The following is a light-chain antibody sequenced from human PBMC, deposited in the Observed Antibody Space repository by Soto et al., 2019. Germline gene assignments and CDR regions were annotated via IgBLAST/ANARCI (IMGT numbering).Light chain of an antibody. CDR1: QNINNY. J-gene: IGKJ4*01. V-gene: IGKV1-39*01. Sequence: DIQMTQSPLRRSASVGDRVTITWRGSQNINNYLNWYQHKPRQAPKVLIYDVFTLQSGVPSRFSGSGSGTFFTLTISSLQPEDFATYYCQNSYTTQLTFFGGNKV. CDR2: DVF. CDR3: QNSYTTQLT.